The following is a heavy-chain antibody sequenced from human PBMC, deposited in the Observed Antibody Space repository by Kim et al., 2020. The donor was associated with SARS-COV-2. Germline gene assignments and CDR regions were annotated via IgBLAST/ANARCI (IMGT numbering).Heavy chain of an antibody. CDR2: IRSKAHRYTT. CDR3: GEISGWADGWDYFDF. Sequence: GGSLRLSCAASGFTFSDNYYDWIRQAPGKGLEWVGRIRSKAHRYTTEYAATVKVRFTIARDDSRNSLYLQMNSLRTEDTAVYYSGEISGWADGWDYFDF. V-gene: IGHV3-72*01. J-gene: IGHJ4*01. CDR1: GFTFSDNY. D-gene: IGHD6-19*01.